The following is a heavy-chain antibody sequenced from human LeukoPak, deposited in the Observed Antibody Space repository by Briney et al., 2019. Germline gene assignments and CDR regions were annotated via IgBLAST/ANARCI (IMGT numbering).Heavy chain of an antibody. CDR3: ARDRDYSNNDAFDI. CDR1: GGSISSGDYY. J-gene: IGHJ3*02. V-gene: IGHV4-30-4*08. CDR2: IYYSGST. Sequence: PSETLSLTCTVSGGSISSGDYYWSWIRQPPGKGLEWIGYIYYSGSTYYNPSLKSRVTISVDTSKNQFSLTLSSVTAADTAVYYCARDRDYSNNDAFDIWGQGTMVTVSS. D-gene: IGHD4-11*01.